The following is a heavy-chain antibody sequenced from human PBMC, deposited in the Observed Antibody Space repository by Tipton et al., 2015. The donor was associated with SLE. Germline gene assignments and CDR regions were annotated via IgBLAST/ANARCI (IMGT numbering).Heavy chain of an antibody. V-gene: IGHV4-39*01. J-gene: IGHJ4*02. D-gene: IGHD2-15*01. Sequence: TLSLTCSVSGDSISSSSHLWGWIRQPPGKGLEWIGNMHYSGTTDYNPSLTSRVTISVDTSKNQFSLKLSSVTAAETAVHYCARQRSRFCSGGSCYGPSYFDYWGQGTLVTVSS. CDR1: GDSISSSSHL. CDR2: MHYSGTT. CDR3: ARQRSRFCSGGSCYGPSYFDY.